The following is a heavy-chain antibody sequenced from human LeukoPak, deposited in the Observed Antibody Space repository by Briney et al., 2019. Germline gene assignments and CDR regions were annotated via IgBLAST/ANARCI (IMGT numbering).Heavy chain of an antibody. J-gene: IGHJ5*02. V-gene: IGHV4-4*09. CDR1: GGSMTHYF. Sequence: SETLSLTCTVSGGSMTHYFWNWIRQAPGEGREWIGYTHTSGSPDYSRSLKSRVTISLDTSKHHFSLMLSSVTAADTAVYFCARATQRYCSGTTCFPYWFDTWGQGTLATVSS. D-gene: IGHD2-2*01. CDR2: THTSGSP. CDR3: ARATQRYCSGTTCFPYWFDT.